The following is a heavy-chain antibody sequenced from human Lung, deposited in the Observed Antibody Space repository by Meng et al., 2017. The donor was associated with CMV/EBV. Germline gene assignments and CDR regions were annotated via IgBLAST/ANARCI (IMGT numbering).Heavy chain of an antibody. Sequence: SCAASGFTFSNYAMSWVRQAPGKGLEWVSGIAGSGSHTFYTDSVKGRFTISRDNVKNTLYLQMNVLRVEDTALYYCARYPTTGTYYYYNGMDVWXLGTTVTFSS. CDR2: IAGSGSHT. CDR3: ARYPTTGTYYYYNGMDV. J-gene: IGHJ6*02. D-gene: IGHD4-17*01. V-gene: IGHV3-23*01. CDR1: GFTFSNYA.